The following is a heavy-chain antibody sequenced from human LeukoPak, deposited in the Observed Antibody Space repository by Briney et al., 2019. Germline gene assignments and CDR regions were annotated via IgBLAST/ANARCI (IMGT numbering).Heavy chain of an antibody. CDR1: GGTFSSYA. V-gene: IGHV1-69*06. CDR2: IIPIFGTA. D-gene: IGHD3-10*01. Sequence: SVKVSCKASGGTFSSYAISWVRQAPGQGLEWMGGIIPIFGTANYAQKFQGRVTITADKSTSTAYMELSSLRSEDTAVYYCARDPRRPYYYGSGSYYSYYYMDVWGKGTTVTVSS. CDR3: ARDPRRPYYYGSGSYYSYYYMDV. J-gene: IGHJ6*03.